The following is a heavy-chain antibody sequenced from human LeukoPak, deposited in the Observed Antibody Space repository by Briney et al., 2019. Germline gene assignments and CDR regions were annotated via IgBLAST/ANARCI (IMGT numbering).Heavy chain of an antibody. V-gene: IGHV1-8*03. Sequence: ASVKVSCKASGYTFTSYDINWVRQATGQGLEWMGWMNPNSGNTGYAQKFQGRVTITRNTSISTAYMELSSLRSEDTAVYYCARGEPAATPYYFDYWGQGTLVTVSS. CDR2: MNPNSGNT. D-gene: IGHD2-2*01. J-gene: IGHJ4*02. CDR1: GYTFTSYD. CDR3: ARGEPAATPYYFDY.